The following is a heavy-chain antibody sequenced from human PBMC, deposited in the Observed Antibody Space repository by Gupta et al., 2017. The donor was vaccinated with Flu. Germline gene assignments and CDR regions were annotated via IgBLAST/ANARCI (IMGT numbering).Heavy chain of an antibody. CDR2: IKKDGTEK. V-gene: IGHV3-7*01. CDR3: AREGIGWENMDV. J-gene: IGHJ6*03. Sequence: FTFSTYWMSWVRQAPGEGLEWVANIKKDGTEKNYVDSVKGRFTISRENAKNSLYLQMNSLRAEDTAVYYCAREGIGWENMDVWGKGTTVTVSS. D-gene: IGHD6-19*01. CDR1: FTFSTYW.